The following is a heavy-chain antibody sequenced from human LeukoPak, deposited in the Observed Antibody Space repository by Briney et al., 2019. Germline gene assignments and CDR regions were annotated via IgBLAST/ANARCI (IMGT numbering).Heavy chain of an antibody. V-gene: IGHV4-4*02. D-gene: IGHD3-22*01. J-gene: IGHJ4*02. Sequence: SETLSLTCAVSGGSISSSNWWSWVRQPPGKGLEWIGEIYHSGSTNYNPSLKSRVTISVDKSKNQFSLKLSSVTAADTAVYYCASLLLSPPYYYDSSGTPFDYWGQGTLVTVSS. CDR2: IYHSGST. CDR1: GGSISSSNW. CDR3: ASLLLSPPYYYDSSGTPFDY.